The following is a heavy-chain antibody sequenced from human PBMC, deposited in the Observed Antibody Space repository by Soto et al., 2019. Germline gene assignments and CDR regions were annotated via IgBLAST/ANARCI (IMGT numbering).Heavy chain of an antibody. CDR3: TKVFRSWFDTGPFDI. V-gene: IGHV3-30*18. D-gene: IGHD6-13*01. Sequence: QVQLVESGGGVVQPGRSLRLSCEASGFTFSNYGMHWVRQAPGKGLEWVAGIAYDGSSEYYADSVKDRFTISRDTSKNSLYLEMNSLRAEDTAVYYCTKVFRSWFDTGPFDIWGQRTVVTVSS. CDR1: GFTFSNYG. CDR2: IAYDGSSE. J-gene: IGHJ3*02.